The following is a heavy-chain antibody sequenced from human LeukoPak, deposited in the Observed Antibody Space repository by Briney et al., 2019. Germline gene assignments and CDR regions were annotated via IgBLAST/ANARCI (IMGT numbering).Heavy chain of an antibody. CDR3: ARLIDGDYRSSGSEDY. D-gene: IGHD4-17*01. Sequence: ASVKVSCKASGYTFTSYAMHWVRQAPGQRLEWMGWINAGNGNTKYSQKFQGRVTITRDTSASTAYMELSSLRSEDTAVYYCARLIDGDYRSSGSEDYWGQGTLVTVSS. V-gene: IGHV1-3*01. CDR1: GYTFTSYA. J-gene: IGHJ4*02. CDR2: INAGNGNT.